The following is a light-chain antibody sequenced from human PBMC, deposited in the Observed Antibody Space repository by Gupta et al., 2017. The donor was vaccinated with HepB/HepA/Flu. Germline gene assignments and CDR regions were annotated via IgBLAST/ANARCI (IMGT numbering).Light chain of an antibody. Sequence: QSALTQPPSASGSPGQSVTISCTGTSSDVGDYNYVSWYQHHPGKAPKLIIDEVTKRPSVVPDRFSGSKSGNTASLTVSGLQTEDEADYYCSSYAGSDNLGVFGGGTKLTVL. V-gene: IGLV2-8*01. CDR2: EVT. CDR1: SSDVGDYNY. J-gene: IGLJ3*02. CDR3: SSYAGSDNLGV.